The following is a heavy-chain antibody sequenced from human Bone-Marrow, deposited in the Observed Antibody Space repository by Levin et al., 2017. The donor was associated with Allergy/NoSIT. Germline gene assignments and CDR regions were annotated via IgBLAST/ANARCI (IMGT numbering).Heavy chain of an antibody. CDR1: GGSISSYY. J-gene: IGHJ4*02. CDR2: IYSSGST. D-gene: IGHD6-13*01. CDR3: ARQRTSGSGWYTFDY. V-gene: IGHV4-59*08. Sequence: SETLSLTCTVSGGSISSYYWSWIRQSPGKGLEWIGYIYSSGSTNYNPSLRNRLTISVDMSKNQLSLKLTSVTATDTGMYYCARQRTSGSGWYTFDYWGQGTLVTVSS.